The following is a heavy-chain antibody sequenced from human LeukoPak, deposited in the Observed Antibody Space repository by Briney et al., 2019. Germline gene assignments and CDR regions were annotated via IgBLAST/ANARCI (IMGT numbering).Heavy chain of an antibody. V-gene: IGHV4-31*03. D-gene: IGHD3-10*01. CDR3: ARGGNRFGGFYFDY. J-gene: IGHJ4*02. CDR1: ADSLSSGGHY. Sequence: PSENLSLTCTVSADSLSSGGHYWAWIRQLPGKGLESIGFIHHSGRSRHNPSLKDRVAISVDASRKQFALRLSSVTAADTAIYYCARGGNRFGGFYFDYWGQGIQVIVSS. CDR2: IHHSGRS.